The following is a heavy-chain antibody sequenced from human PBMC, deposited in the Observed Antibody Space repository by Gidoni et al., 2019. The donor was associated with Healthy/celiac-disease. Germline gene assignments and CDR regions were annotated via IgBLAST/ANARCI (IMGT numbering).Heavy chain of an antibody. CDR2: IYYSGST. J-gene: IGHJ4*02. CDR3: ASPIRHTRGFDY. CDR1: GGSISSSSYY. V-gene: IGHV4-39*07. D-gene: IGHD3-3*02. Sequence: QLQLQESGPGLVKPSETLSLTCTVSGGSISSSSYYWGWIRQPPGKGLEWIGSIYYSGSTYYNPSLKSRVTISVDTSKNQFSLKLSSVTAADTAVYYCASPIRHTRGFDYWGQGTLVTVSS.